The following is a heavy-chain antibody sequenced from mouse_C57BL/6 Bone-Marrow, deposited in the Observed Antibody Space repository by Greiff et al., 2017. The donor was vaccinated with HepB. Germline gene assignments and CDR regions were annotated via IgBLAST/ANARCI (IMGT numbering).Heavy chain of an antibody. CDR1: GFTFSDFY. CDR2: SRNKANDYTT. D-gene: IGHD5-1*01. J-gene: IGHJ4*01. V-gene: IGHV7-1*01. Sequence: EVQGVESGGGLVQSGRSLRLSCATSGFTFSDFYMEWVRQAPGKGLEWIAASRNKANDYTTEYSASVKGRFIVSRDTSQSILYLQMNALRAEDTAIYYCARTYLRYYAMDYWGQGTSVTVSS. CDR3: ARTYLRYYAMDY.